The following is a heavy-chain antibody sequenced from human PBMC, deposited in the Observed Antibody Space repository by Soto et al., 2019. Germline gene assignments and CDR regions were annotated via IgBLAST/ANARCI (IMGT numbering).Heavy chain of an antibody. D-gene: IGHD1-7*01. CDR1: GFTFSSYG. CDR3: AKGGSTGTWVYYYYYGMDV. J-gene: IGHJ6*02. CDR2: ISYDGSNK. Sequence: GSLSLSCAASGFTFSSYGMHWVRQAPGKGLEWVAVISYDGSNKYYADSVKGRFTISRDNSKNTLYLQMNSLRAEDTAVYYCAKGGSTGTWVYYYYYGMDVWGQGTTVTVS. V-gene: IGHV3-30*18.